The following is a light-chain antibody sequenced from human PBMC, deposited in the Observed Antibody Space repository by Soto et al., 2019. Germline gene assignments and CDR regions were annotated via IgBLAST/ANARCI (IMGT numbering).Light chain of an antibody. CDR1: QSITGW. J-gene: IGKJ1*01. CDR2: DAS. Sequence: DIQMTQSPSTLSASVGDRVTITCRASQSITGWLAWYQQKPGKAPKLLIYDASSLESGVPSRFSVIGSGTEFTLTIRSLKPDDFATDDCQPYNSYCTFCPVTKVDIK. CDR3: QPYNSYCT. V-gene: IGKV1-5*01.